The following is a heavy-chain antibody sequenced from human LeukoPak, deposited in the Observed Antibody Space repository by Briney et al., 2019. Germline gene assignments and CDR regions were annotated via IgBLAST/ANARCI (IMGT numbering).Heavy chain of an antibody. CDR3: AREPYCFDRSDYSGGMDA. CDR1: AFTFSSYA. Sequence: GRSLRLSCAASAFTFSSYALHWFRQGTGKGLEWVAVISHDGNTKFYADSVKGRFTISRDNSKDTLYLQMDSLRLDDTAVYYCAREPYCFDRSDYSGGMDAWGQGTTVTVSS. V-gene: IGHV3-30-3*01. CDR2: ISHDGNTK. J-gene: IGHJ6*02. D-gene: IGHD3-22*01.